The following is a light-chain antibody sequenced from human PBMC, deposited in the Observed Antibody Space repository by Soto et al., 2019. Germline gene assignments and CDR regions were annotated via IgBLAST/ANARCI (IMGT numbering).Light chain of an antibody. CDR1: QSVDSNY. J-gene: IGKJ5*01. V-gene: IGKV3-20*01. CDR2: AAS. Sequence: EIVLTQSPGTLSLSPGERATLSCRASQSVDSNYLAWYRQKPGQAPRLLIYAASSRATGIPDRFSGSGSGTDFTLIISRLEPEDFAVYYCQQYGSSFITFGQGTRLEIK. CDR3: QQYGSSFIT.